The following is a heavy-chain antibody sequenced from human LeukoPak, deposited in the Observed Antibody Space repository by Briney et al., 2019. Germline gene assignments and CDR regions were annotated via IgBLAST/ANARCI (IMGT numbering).Heavy chain of an antibody. V-gene: IGHV3-11*01. Sequence: GGSLRLSCAASGFIFSDYYMSWIRQAPGKGLEWVSYISSSGSSTYYADSVKGRFTISRDNVKNSLYLQMNSLTTEDTAVYYCARETSRGYSSGWYDYWGQGTLVTVSS. CDR1: GFIFSDYY. CDR3: ARETSRGYSSGWYDY. CDR2: ISSSGSST. J-gene: IGHJ4*02. D-gene: IGHD6-19*01.